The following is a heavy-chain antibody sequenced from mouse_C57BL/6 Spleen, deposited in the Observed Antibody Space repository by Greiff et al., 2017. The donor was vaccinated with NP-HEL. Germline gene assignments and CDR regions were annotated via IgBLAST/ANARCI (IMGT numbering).Heavy chain of an antibody. CDR3: ARRPEDFDY. CDR2: IYPRSGNT. Sequence: VQLQQSGAELARPGASVKLSCKASGYTFTSYGISWVKQRTGQGLEWIGEIYPRSGNTYYNEKFKGKATLTADKSSSTAYMELRSLTSEDSAVYFCARRPEDFDYWGQGTTLTVSS. CDR1: GYTFTSYG. V-gene: IGHV1-81*01. J-gene: IGHJ2*01.